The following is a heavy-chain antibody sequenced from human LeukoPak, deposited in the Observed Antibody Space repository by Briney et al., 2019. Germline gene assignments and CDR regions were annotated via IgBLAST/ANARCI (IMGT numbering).Heavy chain of an antibody. Sequence: GGPLRLSCTASGFTFAGYGMHWVRQAPGKGLEWVALIIYDGSNKYHVDSVKGRFTVSRDNSKNTLYLQMNSLRAEDTAVYYCVKVPRSGCCAFDIWGLGTMVTVSS. CDR3: VKVPRSGCCAFDI. CDR2: IIYDGSNK. V-gene: IGHV3-30*18. D-gene: IGHD6-19*01. J-gene: IGHJ3*02. CDR1: GFTFAGYG.